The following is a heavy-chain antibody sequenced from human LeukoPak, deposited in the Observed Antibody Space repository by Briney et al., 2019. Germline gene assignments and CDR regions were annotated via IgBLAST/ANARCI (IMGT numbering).Heavy chain of an antibody. Sequence: ASVKVSCKASGYTFTGYYMHWVRQAPGQGLEWMGWINPNSGGTNYAQKFQGRVTMTRDTSISTAYMELSRLRSDDTAVHHCTRDGGDSTKTAFDMWGQGTMVTVSS. CDR2: INPNSGGT. CDR1: GYTFTGYY. J-gene: IGHJ3*02. D-gene: IGHD2/OR15-2a*01. V-gene: IGHV1-2*02. CDR3: TRDGGDSTKTAFDM.